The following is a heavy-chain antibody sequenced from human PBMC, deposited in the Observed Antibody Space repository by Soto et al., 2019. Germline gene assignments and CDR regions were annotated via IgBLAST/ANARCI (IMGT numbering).Heavy chain of an antibody. V-gene: IGHV3-11*01. J-gene: IGHJ4*02. D-gene: IGHD4-17*01. CDR1: GFTFGDYY. CDR3: ARDGTEYYGEYYDY. CDR2: IGTRGNTK. Sequence: GGSLRLSCATSGFTFGDYYMSWIRQAPGKGLEWVSYIGTRGNTKYYADSVRGRFTISRDNAKNSLYLQMNSLRADDTAVYYCARDGTEYYGEYYDYWGQGIPVTVSS.